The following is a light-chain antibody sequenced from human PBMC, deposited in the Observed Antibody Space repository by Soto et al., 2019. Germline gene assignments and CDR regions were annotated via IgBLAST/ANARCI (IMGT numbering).Light chain of an antibody. V-gene: IGKV3D-15*01. CDR1: QSVSSN. J-gene: IGKJ4*01. CDR2: DAS. CDR3: QQYNNWLT. Sequence: QSPLPLSLSPAERATLSCRASQSVSSNYLAWYQHKPGQAPRLLIYDASTRATGIPARFSGSGSGTEFTLTISSLQSEDFAVYYCQQYNNWLTFGGGTKVDIK.